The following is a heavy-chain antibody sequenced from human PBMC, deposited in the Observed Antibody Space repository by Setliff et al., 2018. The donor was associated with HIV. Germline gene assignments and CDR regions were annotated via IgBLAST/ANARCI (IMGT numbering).Heavy chain of an antibody. Sequence: ASVKVSCKVSGYTFIDYFIHWVRQAPGQGPEWMGWISPYDLSELTSQRFRGRVTMTRDTSINAAYLDLSGLTSDDTAVYYCARQLSNSLDYWGQGTLVTVSS. J-gene: IGHJ4*02. CDR3: ARQLSNSLDY. D-gene: IGHD1-1*01. CDR1: GYTFIDYF. V-gene: IGHV1-2*02. CDR2: ISPYDLSE.